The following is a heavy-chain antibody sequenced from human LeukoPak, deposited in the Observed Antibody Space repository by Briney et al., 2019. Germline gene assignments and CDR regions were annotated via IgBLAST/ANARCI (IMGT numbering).Heavy chain of an antibody. V-gene: IGHV3-48*03. CDR2: ISSNCSTI. J-gene: IGHJ4*02. D-gene: IGHD5-18*01. Sequence: GGSLRLSCAACGLTFSSYEMNWVRQAPGKGLEWVSYISSNCSTIYYADSAKGRFNLPRDNAKNSLYLQMNSLGAEDTAVYYCARGPGYSYAYFYFDYWGQRTLVTVSS. CDR1: GLTFSSYE. CDR3: ARGPGYSYAYFYFDY.